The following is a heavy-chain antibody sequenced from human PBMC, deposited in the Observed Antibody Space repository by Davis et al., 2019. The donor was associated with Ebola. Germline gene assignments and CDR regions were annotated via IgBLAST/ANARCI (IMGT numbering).Heavy chain of an antibody. Sequence: GESLKISCAASGFTFTGFWMSWVRQAPGKGLEWVAFIRYDGSNKYYADSVKGRFTASRDNSKNTLYLQMNGLRAEDTAIYYCARDRNWGCEYWGQGTLVTVSS. CDR1: GFTFTGFW. CDR3: ARDRNWGCEY. V-gene: IGHV3-30*02. CDR2: IRYDGSNK. J-gene: IGHJ4*02. D-gene: IGHD7-27*01.